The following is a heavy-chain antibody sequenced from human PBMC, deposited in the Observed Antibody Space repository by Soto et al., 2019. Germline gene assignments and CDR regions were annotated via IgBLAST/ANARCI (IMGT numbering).Heavy chain of an antibody. V-gene: IGHV3-30-3*01. Sequence: QVQLVESGGGVVQPGRPLRLSCAASGFTFTTYAMEWVRQAPGKGLEWVALISYDGSNKYYAESVMGRYTISRDNSKNTLYLQLNSLRAEDTAVYYCARPVEPFYYYGMDVWGQGTTVSVSS. CDR3: ARPVEPFYYYGMDV. CDR2: ISYDGSNK. CDR1: GFTFTTYA. J-gene: IGHJ6*02.